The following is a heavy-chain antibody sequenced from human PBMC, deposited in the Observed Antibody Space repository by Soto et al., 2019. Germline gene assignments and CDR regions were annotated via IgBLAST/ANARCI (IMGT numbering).Heavy chain of an antibody. D-gene: IGHD3-10*01. J-gene: IGHJ4*02. CDR3: ARVMWFGELMDY. CDR1: GGSFSGDY. CDR2: INHSGST. V-gene: IGHV4-34*01. Sequence: SETLSLTCAVYGGSFSGDYWSWIRQPPGKGLEWIGEINHSGSTNYNPSLKSRVTISVDTSKNQFSLKLSSVTAADTAVYYCARVMWFGELMDYWGQGTLVTVS.